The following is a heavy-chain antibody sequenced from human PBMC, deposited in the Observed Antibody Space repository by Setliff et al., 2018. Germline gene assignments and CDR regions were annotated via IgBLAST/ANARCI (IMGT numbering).Heavy chain of an antibody. CDR3: ARLALTGYDSSGYYYALDYYYYMDV. J-gene: IGHJ6*03. D-gene: IGHD3-22*01. V-gene: IGHV3-48*01. CDR2: ISSXXXXX. CDR1: GFTFSNYK. Sequence: GGSMRLSCAASGFTFSNYKMNWVRQAPGKGLQWVSYISSXXXXXXXXXXXXGXXXISRDNXXNSLYLQMNSLRAEDTAVYYCARLALTGYDSSGYYYALDYYYYMDVWGKGTTVTVSS.